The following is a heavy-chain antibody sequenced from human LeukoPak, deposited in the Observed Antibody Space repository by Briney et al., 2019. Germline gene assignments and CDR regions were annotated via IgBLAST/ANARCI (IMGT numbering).Heavy chain of an antibody. Sequence: SVKVSCKASGDTFRKSAITWVQQAPGQGLEWMGGIIPMFNIEKYAQKFQGRVSITADESTNTAYMELSSLRSDDTAVYYCVRELVYSGFDWQDYWGQGTLVTVSS. CDR3: VRELVYSGFDWQDY. V-gene: IGHV1-69*01. CDR2: IIPMFNIE. D-gene: IGHD5-12*01. CDR1: GDTFRKSA. J-gene: IGHJ4*02.